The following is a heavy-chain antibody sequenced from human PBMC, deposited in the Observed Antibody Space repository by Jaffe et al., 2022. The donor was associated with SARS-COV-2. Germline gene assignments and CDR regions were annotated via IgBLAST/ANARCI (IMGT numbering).Heavy chain of an antibody. CDR3: ARVAGFGGWKRYYMDV. J-gene: IGHJ6*03. Sequence: EVQLVESGGGLVKPGGSLRLSCAASGFTFSSYSMNWVRQAPGKGLEWVSSISSSSSYIYYADSVKGRFTISRDNAKNSLYLQMNSLRAEDTAVYYCARVAGFGGWKRYYMDVWGKGTTVTVSS. CDR2: ISSSSSYI. D-gene: IGHD3-10*01. CDR1: GFTFSSYS. V-gene: IGHV3-21*01.